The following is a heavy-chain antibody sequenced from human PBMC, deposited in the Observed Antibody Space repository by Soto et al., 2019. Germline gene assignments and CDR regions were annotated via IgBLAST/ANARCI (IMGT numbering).Heavy chain of an antibody. D-gene: IGHD2-15*01. CDR3: ARVVGSSYFDS. CDR2: TYYRSKWYN. J-gene: IGHJ4*02. Sequence: SQTLSLTCAISGDSVSSNRAEWNWVRQSPSRGLEWLGRTYYRSKWYNDYAVSLKSRITINPDTSKNLLSLQLSSVTPEDTAVYYCARVVGSSYFDSWGQGSLVTVSS. CDR1: GDSVSSNRAE. V-gene: IGHV6-1*01.